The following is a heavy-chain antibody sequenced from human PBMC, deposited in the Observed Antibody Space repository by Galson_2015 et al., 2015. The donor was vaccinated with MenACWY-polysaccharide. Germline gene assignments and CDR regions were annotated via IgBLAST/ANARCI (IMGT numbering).Heavy chain of an antibody. CDR3: ARGGNIQLWLSVAFDI. V-gene: IGHV3-64*01. CDR2: ISSNGGST. D-gene: IGHD5-18*01. J-gene: IGHJ3*02. Sequence: SLRLSCAASGFTFSSYAMHWVRQAPGKGLEYVSAISSNGGSTYYANSVKGRFTISRDNSKNTLYLQMGSLRAEDMAVYYCARGGNIQLWLSVAFDIWGQGTMVTVSS. CDR1: GFTFSSYA.